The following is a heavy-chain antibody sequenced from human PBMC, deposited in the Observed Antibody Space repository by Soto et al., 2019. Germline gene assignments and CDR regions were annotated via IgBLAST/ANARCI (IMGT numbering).Heavy chain of an antibody. D-gene: IGHD1-20*01. J-gene: IGHJ3*02. CDR1: GFTFSSDA. Sequence: QPGGSLRLSCAASGFTFSSDAMSWVRQAPGKGLEWVSAISGSGGSTYYADSVKGRFTISRDNSKNTLYLQMNSLRAEDTAVYYCAKVRTPLTGTTLGDAFDIWGQGTMVTVSS. CDR3: AKVRTPLTGTTLGDAFDI. CDR2: ISGSGGST. V-gene: IGHV3-23*01.